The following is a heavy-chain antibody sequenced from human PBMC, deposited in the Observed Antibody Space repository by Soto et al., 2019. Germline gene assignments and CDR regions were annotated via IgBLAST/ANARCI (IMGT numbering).Heavy chain of an antibody. CDR2: ISETGSHT. Sequence: VLLVDSGGGLVKPGGSLRLSCEASGFTFTAYHMSWIRQSPGTGLEWVALISETGSHTAYAESVQGRFFISRDNARPSVFLQMNRLGCEDTALYFCARSLRATSPLTFWGQGTPVTVTS. CDR1: GFTFTAYH. CDR3: ARSLRATSPLTF. V-gene: IGHV3-11*06. J-gene: IGHJ4*02. D-gene: IGHD7-27*01.